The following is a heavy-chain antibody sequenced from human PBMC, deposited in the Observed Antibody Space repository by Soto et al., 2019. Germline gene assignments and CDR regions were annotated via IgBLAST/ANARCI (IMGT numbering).Heavy chain of an antibody. CDR1: GFTFSSYA. CDR3: ANLDGEHYYYYGMDV. CDR2: ISGSGGST. J-gene: IGHJ6*02. Sequence: GGSLRLSCVASGFTFSSYAMSWVRQAPGKGLEWVSAISGSGGSTYYADSVKGRFTISRDNSKNTLYLQMNSLRAEDTAVYYCANLDGEHYYYYGMDVWGQGTTVTVS. V-gene: IGHV3-23*01. D-gene: IGHD3-3*01.